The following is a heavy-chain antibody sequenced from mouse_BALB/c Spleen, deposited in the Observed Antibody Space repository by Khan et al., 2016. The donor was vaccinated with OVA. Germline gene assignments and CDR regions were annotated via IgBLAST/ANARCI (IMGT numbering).Heavy chain of an antibody. CDR1: GYTFTSYT. J-gene: IGHJ3*01. Sequence: QIQLVQSGAELARPGASVKMSCKASGYTFTSYTIHWIKLRPGQGLEWIGYINPSNGYTNYNQKFKDKATLTADKSSTTAYMQLSSLTSDDSAVYYVVRDGANHRNDGWFAYWGQGTLVTVSA. V-gene: IGHV1-4*01. D-gene: IGHD2-14*01. CDR3: VRDGANHRNDGWFAY. CDR2: INPSNGYT.